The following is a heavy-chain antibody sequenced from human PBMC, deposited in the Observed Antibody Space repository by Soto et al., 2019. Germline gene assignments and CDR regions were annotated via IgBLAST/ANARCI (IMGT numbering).Heavy chain of an antibody. D-gene: IGHD6-13*01. V-gene: IGHV3-23*01. CDR1: GFTFSSFA. CDR2: ITGSGGST. Sequence: GGSLSLSCSAPGFTFSSFAMTWVRQAPGKGLEWVSAITGSGGSTYYADSVKGRFTISRDNSKNTLYLQMNSLRAEDTAVYYSAKDWTAAAGTPNWFDPWGQGTLVTVSS. J-gene: IGHJ5*02. CDR3: AKDWTAAAGTPNWFDP.